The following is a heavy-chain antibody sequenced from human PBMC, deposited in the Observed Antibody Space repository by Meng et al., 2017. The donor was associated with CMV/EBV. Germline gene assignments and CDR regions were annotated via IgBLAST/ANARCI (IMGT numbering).Heavy chain of an antibody. Sequence: GESLKISCAASGFTVSSNYMSWVRQAPGKGLEWVSVIYSCGSTYYADSVKGRFTISRDNAKNTLYLQMNSLRAEDTAVYYCAKDPRYCSSTSCEPSDYWGQGTLVTVSS. J-gene: IGHJ4*02. CDR3: AKDPRYCSSTSCEPSDY. CDR2: IYSCGST. CDR1: GFTVSSNY. V-gene: IGHV3-66*03. D-gene: IGHD2-2*01.